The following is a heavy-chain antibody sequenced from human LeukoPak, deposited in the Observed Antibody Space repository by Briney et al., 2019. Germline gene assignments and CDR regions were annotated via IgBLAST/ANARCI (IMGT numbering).Heavy chain of an antibody. Sequence: SQTLSLTCAISGDSVSSDSAAWNWIRQSPSRGLEWLGRTYYRSKWYNDYAVSVKSRITINPDTSKNQFSLQLNSVTPEDTAVYYCARGTADEDYVWFDPWGQGTLVTVSS. V-gene: IGHV6-1*01. J-gene: IGHJ5*02. D-gene: IGHD4-17*01. CDR3: ARGTADEDYVWFDP. CDR2: TYYRSKWYN. CDR1: GDSVSSDSAA.